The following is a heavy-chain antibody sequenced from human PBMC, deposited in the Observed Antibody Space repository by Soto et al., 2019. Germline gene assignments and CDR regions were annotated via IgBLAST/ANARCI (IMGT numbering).Heavy chain of an antibody. CDR1: GGSISSSNW. Sequence: QVQLQESGPGLVKPSGTLSLTCAVSGGSISSSNWWSWVRQPPGKGLEWIGEIYHSGSTNYNPSLKSRVTISVAKYKHRFSLMLSSVTAADTAAYYCARVSGFYYYGMDVWGQGTTVTVSS. V-gene: IGHV4-4*02. J-gene: IGHJ6*02. D-gene: IGHD1-26*01. CDR3: ARVSGFYYYGMDV. CDR2: IYHSGST.